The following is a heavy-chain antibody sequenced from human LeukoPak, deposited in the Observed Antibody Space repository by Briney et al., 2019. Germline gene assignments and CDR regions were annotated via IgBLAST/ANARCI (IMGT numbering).Heavy chain of an antibody. V-gene: IGHV3-48*03. D-gene: IGHD3-22*01. CDR1: GFTFSSYE. J-gene: IGHJ5*02. Sequence: GGSLRLSCAASGFTFSSYEMNWVRQAPGKGLEWVSYISSSGSTIYYADSVKGRFTISRGNAKNSLYLQMNSLRAEDTAVYYCARGVTMIGNWFDPWGQGTLVTVSS. CDR2: ISSSGSTI. CDR3: ARGVTMIGNWFDP.